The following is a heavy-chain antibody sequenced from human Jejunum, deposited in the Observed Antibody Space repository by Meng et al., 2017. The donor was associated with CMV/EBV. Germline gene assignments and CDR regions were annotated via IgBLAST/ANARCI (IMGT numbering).Heavy chain of an antibody. CDR1: GFVFSNYT. Sequence: SGFVFSNYTMRWVRQAPGQGLEWVAIISYDGTIHDYEDSVRGRFTISRDNSMHTLYLQMNSLRGDDTAIYYCARDQDTSGQRTYYFDYWGQGTLVTVSS. D-gene: IGHD2-15*01. J-gene: IGHJ4*02. CDR2: ISYDGTIH. CDR3: ARDQDTSGQRTYYFDY. V-gene: IGHV3-30-3*01.